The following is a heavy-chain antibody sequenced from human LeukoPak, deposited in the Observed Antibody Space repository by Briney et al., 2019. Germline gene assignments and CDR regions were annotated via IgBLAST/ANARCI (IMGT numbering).Heavy chain of an antibody. CDR2: ISHSGST. D-gene: IGHD2-8*01. V-gene: IGHV4-34*01. CDR1: GGSFSGYY. CDR3: ARAALRYCTNGVCYRSAFDI. J-gene: IGHJ3*02. Sequence: SETLSLTCAVYGGSFSGYYWSWIRQPPGKGLEWIGEISHSGSTNYNPSLKSRVTISVDTSKNQFSLKLSSVTAADTAVYYRARAALRYCTNGVCYRSAFDIWGQGTMVTVSS.